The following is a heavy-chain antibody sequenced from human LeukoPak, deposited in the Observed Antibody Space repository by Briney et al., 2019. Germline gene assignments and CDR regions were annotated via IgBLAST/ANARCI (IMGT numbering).Heavy chain of an antibody. Sequence: AAVKVSCKASGYTFTDYYMHWVRQAPGQGLEWMGWINPNSGGTNYAQKFQGRVTMTRDTSISTAYMELSRLRSDDTAVFYCAREEVIAAAGPTLDYWGQGALVTVSS. V-gene: IGHV1-2*02. CDR3: AREEVIAAAGPTLDY. D-gene: IGHD6-13*01. CDR2: INPNSGGT. CDR1: GYTFTDYY. J-gene: IGHJ4*02.